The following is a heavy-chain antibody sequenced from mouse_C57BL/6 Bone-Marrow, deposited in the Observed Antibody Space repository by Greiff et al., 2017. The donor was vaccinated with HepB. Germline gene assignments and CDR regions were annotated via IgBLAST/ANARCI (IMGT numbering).Heavy chain of an antibody. J-gene: IGHJ2*01. CDR2: IDPENGDT. Sequence: VQLQQSGAELVRPGASVKLSCTASGFNFKDDYMHWVKQRPEQGLEWIGWIDPENGDTEYASKFQGKATITADTSSNTAYLQLSSLTSEATAVYYSTTYYGYERGDYFDYWGQGTTLTVSS. CDR3: TTYYGYERGDYFDY. CDR1: GFNFKDDY. V-gene: IGHV14-4*01. D-gene: IGHD2-2*01.